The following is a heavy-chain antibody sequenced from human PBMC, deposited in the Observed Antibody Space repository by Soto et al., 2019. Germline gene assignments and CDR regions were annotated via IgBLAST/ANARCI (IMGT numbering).Heavy chain of an antibody. V-gene: IGHV4-31*03. D-gene: IGHD3-22*01. Sequence: SETLSLTCTVSGGSISIGGYYWSWIGQHPGKGLEWIGYIYYSGSTYCNPSLKSRVTISVDTSKNQFSLKLSSVTAADTAVYYCATRPRYYCDSSGYSWRQGGMVTVSS. J-gene: IGHJ5*02. CDR3: ATRPRYYCDSSGYS. CDR1: GGSISIGGYY. CDR2: IYYSGST.